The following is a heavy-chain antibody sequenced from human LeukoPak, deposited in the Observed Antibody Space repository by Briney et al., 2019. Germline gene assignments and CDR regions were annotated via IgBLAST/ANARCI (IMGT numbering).Heavy chain of an antibody. CDR3: ARDTMVRGVIPPDY. J-gene: IGHJ4*02. CDR1: GFTFSSYG. D-gene: IGHD3-10*01. Sequence: GGSLRLSCAASGFTFSSYGMSWVRQAPGKGLVWVSRINSDGSSTSYADSVKGRFTISRDNAKNTLYLQMNSLRAEDTAVYYCARDTMVRGVIPPDYWGQGTLVTVSS. CDR2: INSDGSST. V-gene: IGHV3-74*01.